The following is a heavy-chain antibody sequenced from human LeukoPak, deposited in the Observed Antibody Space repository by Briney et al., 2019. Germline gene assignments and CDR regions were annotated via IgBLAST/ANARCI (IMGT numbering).Heavy chain of an antibody. Sequence: SQTLSLTCTVSGGSISSGSYYWSWIRQPAGKGLEWIGRIYTSGSTNYNPSLKSRVTISVDTSKNQFSLKLSSVTTADTAVYYCARRSYGVPFDPWGQGILVTVSS. J-gene: IGHJ5*02. V-gene: IGHV4-61*02. CDR1: GGSISSGSYY. D-gene: IGHD3-10*01. CDR2: IYTSGST. CDR3: ARRSYGVPFDP.